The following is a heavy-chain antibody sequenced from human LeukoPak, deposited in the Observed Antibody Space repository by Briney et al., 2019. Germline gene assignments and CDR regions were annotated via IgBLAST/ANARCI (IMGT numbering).Heavy chain of an antibody. CDR1: GGSISSGSYY. J-gene: IGHJ4*02. CDR3: ASLHYGDYHFDY. V-gene: IGHV4-61*02. CDR2: IYTSGST. D-gene: IGHD4-17*01. Sequence: SQTLSLTCTVSGGSISSGSYYWSWIRQPAGKGLEWIGRIYTSGSTNYNPSLKSRVTISVDTSKNQFSLKLSSVTAADTAVYYCASLHYGDYHFDYWGQGTLVTVSS.